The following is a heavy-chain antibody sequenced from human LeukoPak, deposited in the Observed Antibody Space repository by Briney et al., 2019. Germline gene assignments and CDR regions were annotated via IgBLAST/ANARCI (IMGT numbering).Heavy chain of an antibody. Sequence: SETLSLTCAVSGGSISSYYWSWIRQPPGKGLEWIGYIHYSGSSTNYNPSLKSRVTISLDRSKNHFSLKLTSVTAADTAVYYCARQGHKLTLVDYYGMDVWGQGTTVTVSS. CDR3: ARQGHKLTLVDYYGMDV. J-gene: IGHJ6*02. V-gene: IGHV4-59*08. CDR2: IHYSGSST. D-gene: IGHD1-26*01. CDR1: GGSISSYY.